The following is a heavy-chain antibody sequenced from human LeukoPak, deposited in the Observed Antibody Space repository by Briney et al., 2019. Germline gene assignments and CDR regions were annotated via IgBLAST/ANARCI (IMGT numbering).Heavy chain of an antibody. Sequence: SSQTLSLTCTVSGGSISSGDYYWTWIRQPRGKGLEWIGYIYYSGSTYYNPSLKSRVTIPVDTPKNQFSLKLSSVTAADTAVYYCARDSADTAMALYYYYMDVWGKGTTVTVSS. J-gene: IGHJ6*03. CDR1: GGSISSGDYY. CDR3: ARDSADTAMALYYYYMDV. CDR2: IYYSGST. D-gene: IGHD5-18*01. V-gene: IGHV4-30-4*08.